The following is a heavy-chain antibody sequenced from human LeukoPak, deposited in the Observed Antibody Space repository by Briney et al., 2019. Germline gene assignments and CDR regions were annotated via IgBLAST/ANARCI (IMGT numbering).Heavy chain of an antibody. CDR1: GYTFSNHD. Sequence: KPGASVKVSCKASGYTFSNHDINWVRQATGQGLEWMGWMNPNSGNTGYAQKFQGRVTMTRNTSISTAYMELSSLRSEDTAVYYCAREKGGKGPDAFDIWGQGTMVTVSS. D-gene: IGHD4-23*01. CDR2: MNPNSGNT. J-gene: IGHJ3*02. V-gene: IGHV1-8*02. CDR3: AREKGGKGPDAFDI.